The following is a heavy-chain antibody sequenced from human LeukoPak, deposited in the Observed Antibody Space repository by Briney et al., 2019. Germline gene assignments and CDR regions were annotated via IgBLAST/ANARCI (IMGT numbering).Heavy chain of an antibody. D-gene: IGHD5-12*01. Sequence: GGSLRLSCAASGFTFSSYEMNWVRQAPGKGLEWVSYISSSGSTIYYADSVKGRFTISRDNAKNSLYLQMNSLRAEDTAVYYCARDRVSGYADAFDIWGQGTMVTVSS. CDR2: ISSSGSTI. J-gene: IGHJ3*02. V-gene: IGHV3-48*03. CDR3: ARDRVSGYADAFDI. CDR1: GFTFSSYE.